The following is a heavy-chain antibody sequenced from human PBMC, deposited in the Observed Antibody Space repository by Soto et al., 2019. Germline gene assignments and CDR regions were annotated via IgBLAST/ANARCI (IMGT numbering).Heavy chain of an antibody. D-gene: IGHD4-17*01. V-gene: IGHV4-39*01. J-gene: IGHJ3*02. CDR2: IYYSGTA. CDR3: ARRATTVTYDAFDI. CDR1: GGSISSSTYY. Sequence: QLQLQESGPGLVKPSETLSLTCSVSGGSISSSTYYWGWVRQPPGKGLEWIGGIYYSGTAHYTPSHKSRLTISVDTSKNPFSLNLSAVTAADTAVYYCARRATTVTYDAFDIWGQGTMVTVSS.